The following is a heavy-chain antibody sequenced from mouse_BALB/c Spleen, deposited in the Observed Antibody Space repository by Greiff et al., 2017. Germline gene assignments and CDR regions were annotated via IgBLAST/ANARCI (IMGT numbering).Heavy chain of an antibody. J-gene: IGHJ1*01. CDR1: GFSLTDYG. CDR2: IWGGGST. Sequence: VMLVESGPGLVAPSQSLSITCTVSGFSLTDYGVSWIRQPPGKGLEWLGVIWGGGSTYYNSALKSRLSISKDNSKSQVFLKMNSLQTDDTAMYYCAKQNYYGSSDGYWYFDVWGAGTTVTVSS. V-gene: IGHV2-6-5*01. D-gene: IGHD1-1*01. CDR3: AKQNYYGSSDGYWYFDV.